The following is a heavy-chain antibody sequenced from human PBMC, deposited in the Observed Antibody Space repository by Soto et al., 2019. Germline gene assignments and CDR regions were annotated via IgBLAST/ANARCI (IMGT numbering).Heavy chain of an antibody. D-gene: IGHD5-12*01. J-gene: IGHJ1*01. CDR3: ARDTGGYHFQH. Sequence: QVQLVESGGGVVQPGMSLRLSCAASGFTFSSYAMHWVRQAPGKGLEWVAVISYDGSNKYYADSVKGRFTISRDNSKNTLYLQMNSLRAEDTAVYYCARDTGGYHFQHWGQGTLVTVSS. CDR2: ISYDGSNK. CDR1: GFTFSSYA. V-gene: IGHV3-30-3*01.